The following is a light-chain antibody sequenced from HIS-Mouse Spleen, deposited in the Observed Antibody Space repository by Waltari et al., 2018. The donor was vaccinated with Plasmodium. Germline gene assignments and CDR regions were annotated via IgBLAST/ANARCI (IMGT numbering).Light chain of an antibody. J-gene: IGKJ1*01. CDR3: QQYNNWPWT. Sequence: EIVITQAPATLSVSQGQRATLSCRASQSVSSNLALYQQKPGQAPRLLIYGASTRATGIPARFSGSGSGTEFTLTISSMQSEDFAVYYCQQYNNWPWTFGQGTKVEIK. V-gene: IGKV3-15*01. CDR1: QSVSSN. CDR2: GAS.